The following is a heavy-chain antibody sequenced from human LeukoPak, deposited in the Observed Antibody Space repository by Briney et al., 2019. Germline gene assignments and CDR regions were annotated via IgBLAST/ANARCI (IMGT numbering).Heavy chain of an antibody. CDR3: ARLLLWFGGRYFDY. Sequence: SETLSLTCTVSGYSISSGYYWGWIRQPPGKGLEWIGSIYHSGSTYYNPSLKSRVTISVDTSKNQFSLKLSSVTAADTAVYYCARLLLWFGGRYFDYWGQGTLVTVSS. CDR2: IYHSGST. J-gene: IGHJ4*02. D-gene: IGHD3-10*01. V-gene: IGHV4-38-2*02. CDR1: GYSISSGYY.